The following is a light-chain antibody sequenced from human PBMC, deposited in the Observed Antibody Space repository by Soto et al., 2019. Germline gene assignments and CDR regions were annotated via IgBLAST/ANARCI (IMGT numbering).Light chain of an antibody. CDR2: AAS. CDR3: QQDNNWPPG. J-gene: IGKJ2*03. V-gene: IGKV3-15*01. Sequence: EIVMTQSPATLSVSPGERVTLSCRASQRISSSLAWYQQKPGQAPRLLIYAASNRATGIPARFSGSGSGTEFTLTISSLQFEDFAVYYCQQDNNWPPGFGQGTKLEIK. CDR1: QRISSS.